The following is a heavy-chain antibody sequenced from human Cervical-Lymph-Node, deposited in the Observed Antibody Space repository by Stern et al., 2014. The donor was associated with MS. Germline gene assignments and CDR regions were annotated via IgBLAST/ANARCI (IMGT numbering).Heavy chain of an antibody. V-gene: IGHV4-38-2*02. CDR1: PYSISSGYY. J-gene: IGHJ4*02. CDR2: THRSGST. CDR3: ARWGYGDYEADY. D-gene: IGHD4-17*01. Sequence: QLQLQESGPRLVKPSETLSLTCSVSPYSISSGYYWAWIRQSPGKGLEWIGTTHRSGSTYYNPSLKSRGTISEDTSKNQFFRMLTSVAAADTAVYYCARWGYGDYEADYWGQGTLVTVSS.